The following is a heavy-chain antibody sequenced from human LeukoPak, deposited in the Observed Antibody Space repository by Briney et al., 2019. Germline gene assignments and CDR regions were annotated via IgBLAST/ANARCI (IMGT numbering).Heavy chain of an antibody. CDR1: GGSISSSSYY. CDR3: VRQGGSPDWFDP. Sequence: PSETLSLTCTVYGGSISSSSYYWGWIRQPPGKGLEWIGNMYYSGSTYYNPSLKSRVSISIDTSKNQFSLKLTSVTAADTAVYYCVRQGGSPDWFDPWGQGTQVTVSS. D-gene: IGHD1-26*01. J-gene: IGHJ5*02. V-gene: IGHV4-39*01. CDR2: MYYSGST.